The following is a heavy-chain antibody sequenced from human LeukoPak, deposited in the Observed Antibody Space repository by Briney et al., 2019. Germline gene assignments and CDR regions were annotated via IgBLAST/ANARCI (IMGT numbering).Heavy chain of an antibody. CDR1: GFTFSSYE. J-gene: IGHJ6*02. V-gene: IGHV3-48*03. CDR3: AREGDSGMDV. CDR2: ISSSGSTI. Sequence: GGSLRLSCAASGFTFSSYEMNWVRQAPAKGLEWVSYISSSGSTIYYADSVKGRFTVSRDNAKNSLYLQMNSLRAEDTAVYYCAREGDSGMDVWGQGTTVTVSS. D-gene: IGHD1-26*01.